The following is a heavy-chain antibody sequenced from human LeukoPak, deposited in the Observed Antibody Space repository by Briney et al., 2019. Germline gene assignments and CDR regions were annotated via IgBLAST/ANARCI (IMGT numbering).Heavy chain of an antibody. CDR2: LRRDGSDK. CDR3: EQDHRQNFDY. CDR1: GFTFSNYG. V-gene: IGHV3-30*02. J-gene: IGHJ4*02. Sequence: PGGSLALSCAASGFTFSNYGMHWVRQAPGKGLEWVAFLRRDGSDKYYADSVKGRFTISRDNSKKTVYLQMNSLRPEDTAVYYREQDHRQNFDYWGQGTLVTVSS.